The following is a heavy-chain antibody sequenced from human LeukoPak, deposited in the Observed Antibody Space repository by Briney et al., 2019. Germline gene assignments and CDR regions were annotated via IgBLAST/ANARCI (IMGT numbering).Heavy chain of an antibody. Sequence: LPGGSLRLSCAASGFTFSSYSMNWVRQAPGKGLEWISYISSSSSTIYYADSVKGRFTISRDNAKNSLYLQLNSLRAEDTAVYYCARVLHKRNYDSSDYYGSWGQGTLVTVSS. J-gene: IGHJ5*02. CDR1: GFTFSSYS. CDR2: ISSSSSTI. D-gene: IGHD3-22*01. V-gene: IGHV3-48*01. CDR3: ARVLHKRNYDSSDYYGS.